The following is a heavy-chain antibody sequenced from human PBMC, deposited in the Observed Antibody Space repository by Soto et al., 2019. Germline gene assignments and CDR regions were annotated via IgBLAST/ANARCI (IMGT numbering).Heavy chain of an antibody. J-gene: IGHJ6*02. CDR1: GYIFTSYG. Sequence: QVQVVQSGAEVRKIGASAKVSCKASGYIFTSYGLSWVRQAPGQGLEWMGWISGYNGHAIYAEKMQGRVTMTTDTSTRTADMELRSLRSDDTAVYYCARVPHNFNWVPYGLDVWGQGTTVTVSS. CDR3: ARVPHNFNWVPYGLDV. CDR2: ISGYNGHA. V-gene: IGHV1-18*04. D-gene: IGHD3-9*01.